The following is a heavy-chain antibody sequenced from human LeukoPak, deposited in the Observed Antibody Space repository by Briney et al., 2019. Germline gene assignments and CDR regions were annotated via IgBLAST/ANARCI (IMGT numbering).Heavy chain of an antibody. D-gene: IGHD2-2*01. V-gene: IGHV5-51*01. J-gene: IGHJ3*02. CDR3: ARLDCSSDRCGRDDDAFDI. CDR1: GYSFTNYW. CDR2: IYPGDSDT. Sequence: GESLKISCKGSGYSFTNYWIGWVRQMPGKGLECMGIIYPGDSDTRYSPSFQGQVTISVDKSISTAYLQWSSLKASDTAMYYCARLDCSSDRCGRDDDAFDIWGQGTMATVSS.